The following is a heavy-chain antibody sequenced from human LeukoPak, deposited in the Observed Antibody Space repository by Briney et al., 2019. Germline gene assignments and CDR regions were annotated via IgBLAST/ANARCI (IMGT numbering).Heavy chain of an antibody. CDR3: AKDLGEGSGSYGPYYFDY. CDR1: GFTFSSYW. J-gene: IGHJ4*02. Sequence: PGGSLRLSCAASGFTFSSYWMHWVRQAPGKGLVWVSRVNTDGRSTSYADSVKGRFTISRDNSKNTLYLQMNSLRAEDTAVYYCAKDLGEGSGSYGPYYFDYWGQGTLVTVSS. CDR2: VNTDGRST. D-gene: IGHD3-10*01. V-gene: IGHV3-74*01.